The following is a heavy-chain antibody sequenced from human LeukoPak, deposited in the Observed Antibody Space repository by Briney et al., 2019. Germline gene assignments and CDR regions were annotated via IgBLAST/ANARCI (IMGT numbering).Heavy chain of an antibody. CDR3: AKDKVATITARGYLDY. V-gene: IGHV3-23*01. J-gene: IGHJ4*02. D-gene: IGHD5-24*01. Sequence: GSLRLSCAASGFTFSSYGMSWVRQAPGKGLEWVSAISGSGGSTYYADSVKGRFTISRDNSKNTLYLQMNSLRAEDTAVYYCAKDKVATITARGYLDYWGQGTLVTVSS. CDR1: GFTFSSYG. CDR2: ISGSGGST.